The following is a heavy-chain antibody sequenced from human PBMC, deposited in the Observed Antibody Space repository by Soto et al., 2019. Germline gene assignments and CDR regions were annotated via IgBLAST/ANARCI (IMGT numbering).Heavy chain of an antibody. CDR1: GGSISSGGYS. Sequence: QLQLQESGSGLVKPSQTLSLTCAVSGGSISSGGYSWSWIRQPPGKGLEWIGYSYHSGGTYYNPYLRSRVTISGDRSKNQFSLKLSSVTAADTAVYYCASGGDGDYNYWGQGTLVTVSS. CDR3: ASGGDGDYNY. CDR2: SYHSGGT. J-gene: IGHJ4*02. V-gene: IGHV4-30-2*01. D-gene: IGHD4-17*01.